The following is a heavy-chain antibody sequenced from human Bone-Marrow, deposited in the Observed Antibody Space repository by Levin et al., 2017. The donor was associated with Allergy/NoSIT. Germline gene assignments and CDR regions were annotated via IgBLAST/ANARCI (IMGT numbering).Heavy chain of an antibody. CDR1: GYIFTNYA. J-gene: IGHJ5*02. CDR2: INTKTGSP. Sequence: GASVKVSCKASGYIFTNYALNWVRQAPGQGLELVGWINTKTGSPTYAQGFAGRFVLSLDTSVTTAYLEIPSLKAEDSAVYYCTRDSFTSWFVLWGQGTQVKVSS. D-gene: IGHD2-2*01. CDR3: TRDSFTSWFVL. V-gene: IGHV7-4-1*01.